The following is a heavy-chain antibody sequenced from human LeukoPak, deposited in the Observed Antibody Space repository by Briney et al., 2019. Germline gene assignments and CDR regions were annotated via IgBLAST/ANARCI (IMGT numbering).Heavy chain of an antibody. CDR3: ATGVAGTGWFDP. D-gene: IGHD6-19*01. Sequence: PSETLSLTCTVSGGFINSSSYFWVWIRQPPGKGLEWIGSIYYSGTTYYNASLKSRVTISVDTSKNQFSLKLSSVTAADTAVYYCATGVAGTGWFDPWGQGTLVTVSS. J-gene: IGHJ5*02. CDR1: GGFINSSSYF. V-gene: IGHV4-39*01. CDR2: IYYSGTT.